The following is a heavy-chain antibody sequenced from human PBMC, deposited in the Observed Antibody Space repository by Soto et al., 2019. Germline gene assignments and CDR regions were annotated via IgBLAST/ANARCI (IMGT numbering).Heavy chain of an antibody. D-gene: IGHD3-16*02. CDR1: GFPFSSYG. CDR2: TSYDGTKK. CDR3: AKEHYYYVCGNYRSPFAY. V-gene: IGHV3-30*18. Sequence: PGGYLRLSCAVSGFPFSSYGMHWVRQAPGKGLEWVAITSYDGTKKNYADSVKGRFTISRDKSNNTLYLQMNSLRGADTAVYFCAKEHYYYVCGNYRSPFAYCGQGSRVTVSS. J-gene: IGHJ4*02.